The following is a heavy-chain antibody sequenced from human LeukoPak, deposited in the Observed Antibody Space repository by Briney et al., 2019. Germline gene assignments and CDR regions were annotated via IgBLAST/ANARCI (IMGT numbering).Heavy chain of an antibody. D-gene: IGHD1-14*01. CDR3: ARGPRYSYFDY. CDR1: GGSISNYY. Sequence: SETLSLTCTVSGGSISNYYWSWIRQPPGKGLEWIGYIYYSGSTNYNPSLKNRVTISVDTSKNQFSLKLSSVTAADTAVYYCARGPRYSYFDYWGQGTLVTVSS. J-gene: IGHJ4*02. V-gene: IGHV4-59*01. CDR2: IYYSGST.